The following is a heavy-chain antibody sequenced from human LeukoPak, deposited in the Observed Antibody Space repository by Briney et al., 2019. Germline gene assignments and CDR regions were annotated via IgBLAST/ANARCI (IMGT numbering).Heavy chain of an antibody. Sequence: GGSLRLSCAASGFTVSSNYMSWVRQAPGKGLEWVSVIYPGGSTYYADSVKGRFTISRDNSKSTLYLQMNSLGVEDTAVYYCTGRGLYSSSWWAFDVWGQGTVVTVSS. CDR1: GFTVSSNY. J-gene: IGHJ3*01. D-gene: IGHD6-13*01. CDR3: TGRGLYSSSWWAFDV. CDR2: IYPGGST. V-gene: IGHV3-53*01.